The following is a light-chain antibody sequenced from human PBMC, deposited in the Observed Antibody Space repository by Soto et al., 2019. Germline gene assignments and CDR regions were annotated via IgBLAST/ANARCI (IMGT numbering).Light chain of an antibody. CDR2: GNS. V-gene: IGLV1-40*01. CDR3: QSYDSSLSGSEV. Sequence: QSVLTQPPSVSGAPGQRVTISCTGSSSNIWAGHDVHWYQHLPGTAHKLLIYGNSNRPSGVPDRFSGSKSGTSASLAITGLQDEDEADYYCQSYDSSLSGSEVFGTGTKLTV. J-gene: IGLJ1*01. CDR1: SSNIWAGHD.